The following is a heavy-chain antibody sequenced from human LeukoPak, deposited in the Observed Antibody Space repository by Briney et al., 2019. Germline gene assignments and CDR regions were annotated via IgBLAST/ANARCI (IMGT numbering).Heavy chain of an antibody. V-gene: IGHV4-38-2*02. Sequence: SETLSLTCTVSGYSISSGYYWGWIRQPPGKGLEWIGSIYHSGSTYYNPSLKSRVTISVDTSKNQFSLKLSSVTAADTAVYYCARVRGGYSCGYELRNYYYGMDVWGQGTTVTVSS. CDR3: ARVRGGYSCGYELRNYYYGMDV. J-gene: IGHJ6*02. CDR1: GYSISSGYY. D-gene: IGHD5-18*01. CDR2: IYHSGST.